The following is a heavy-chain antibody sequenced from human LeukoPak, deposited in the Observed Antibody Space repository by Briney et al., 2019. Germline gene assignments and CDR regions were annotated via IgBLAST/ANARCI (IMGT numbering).Heavy chain of an antibody. V-gene: IGHV3-21*04. J-gene: IGHJ4*02. CDR3: ARAQMLEYGNSFGHPDF. Sequence: GGSLRLSCAASGFTFSIYSMNWVRQAPGKGLEWVSSISGGSSYIYYADSLKGRFTISRDNAKSSLYLQMKSLRAEDTAVYYCARAQMLEYGNSFGHPDFWGQGTLVTVSS. CDR1: GFTFSIYS. CDR2: ISGGSSYI. D-gene: IGHD2/OR15-2a*01.